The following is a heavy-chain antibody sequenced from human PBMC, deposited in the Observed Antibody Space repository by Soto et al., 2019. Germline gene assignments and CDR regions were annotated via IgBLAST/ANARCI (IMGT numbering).Heavy chain of an antibody. Sequence: GGSLRLSCAASGFIFTNYAMNWVRQAPGKGLEWVSVIGGRGNSAYYADSVQGRFTISRDNSKNTLSLQMSSLTADDTAIYYCVREGRGSFDFWGRGAMVTVS. D-gene: IGHD5-12*01. J-gene: IGHJ3*01. CDR3: VREGRGSFDF. CDR1: GFIFTNYA. CDR2: IGGRGNSA. V-gene: IGHV3-23*01.